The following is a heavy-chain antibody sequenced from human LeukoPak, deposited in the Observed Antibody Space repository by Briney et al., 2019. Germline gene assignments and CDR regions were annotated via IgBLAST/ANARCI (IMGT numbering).Heavy chain of an antibody. J-gene: IGHJ6*03. V-gene: IGHV3-21*01. CDR2: ISSSSSYI. D-gene: IGHD3-10*01. Sequence: KTGGSLRLSCAASGFTFSSYSMNWVRQAPGKGLEWVSSISSSSSYIYYADSVKGRFTISRDNAKNSLYLQMNRLRAEDTAVYYCARAKERVFYYYYMDVWGKGTTVTVSS. CDR1: GFTFSSYS. CDR3: ARAKERVFYYYYMDV.